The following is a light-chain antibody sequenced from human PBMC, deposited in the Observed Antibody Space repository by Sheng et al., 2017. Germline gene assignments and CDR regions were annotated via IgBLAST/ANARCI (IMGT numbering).Light chain of an antibody. CDR1: KLGDKY. J-gene: IGLJ1*01. CDR3: AAWDDSLNGPLYV. CDR2: QDD. V-gene: IGLV3-1*01. Sequence: SYDLTQPPSVSVSPGQTASITCSGDKLGDKYAYWYQQRPGQSPLLVIYQDDERPSGIPERFSGSNSGTSASLAISGLQSEDEADYYCAAWDDSLNGPLYVFGTGTKVTVL.